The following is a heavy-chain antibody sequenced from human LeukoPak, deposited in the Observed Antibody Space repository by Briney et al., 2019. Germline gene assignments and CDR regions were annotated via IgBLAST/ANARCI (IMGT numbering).Heavy chain of an antibody. J-gene: IGHJ3*02. Sequence: GASVKVSCKASGYTFTSYGISWVRQAPGQGLEWMGWISAYNGNTNYAQKFQGRVTMTRNTSISTAYMELSSLRSEDTAVYYCARDRAYYYDSSGLSRDAFDIWGQGTMVTVSS. CDR1: GYTFTSYG. CDR2: ISAYNGNT. V-gene: IGHV1-18*01. D-gene: IGHD3-22*01. CDR3: ARDRAYYYDSSGLSRDAFDI.